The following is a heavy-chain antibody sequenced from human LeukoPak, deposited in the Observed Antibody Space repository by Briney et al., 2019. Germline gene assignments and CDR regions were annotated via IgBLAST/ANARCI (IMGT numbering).Heavy chain of an antibody. CDR2: INHSGST. D-gene: IGHD3-10*01. CDR1: GFTFSSYS. CDR3: ARGELLDPWFDP. V-gene: IGHV4-34*08. J-gene: IGHJ5*02. Sequence: GSLRLSCAASGFTFSSYSMNWVRQAPGKGLEWIGEINHSGSTNYNPSLKSRVTISVDTSKNQFSLKLSSVTAADTAVYYCARGELLDPWFDPWGQGTLVTVSS.